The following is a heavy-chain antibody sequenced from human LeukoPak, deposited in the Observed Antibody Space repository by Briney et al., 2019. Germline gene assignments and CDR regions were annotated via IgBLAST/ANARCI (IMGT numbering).Heavy chain of an antibody. CDR3: GRQGYTASYYFLDY. Sequence: PSETLSLTCTVSSSSINSYYWGWVRQPPGKGQEWIGRIYTTGTTQYNPSLRSRVTMSVDTSTNQFSLNLRSMTAADTAVYYCGRQGYTASYYFLDYWSQGTLVAVS. J-gene: IGHJ4*02. V-gene: IGHV4-4*07. CDR2: IYTTGTT. CDR1: SSSINSYY. D-gene: IGHD1-26*01.